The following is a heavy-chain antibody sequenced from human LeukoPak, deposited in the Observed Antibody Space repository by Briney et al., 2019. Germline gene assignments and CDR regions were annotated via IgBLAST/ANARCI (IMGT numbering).Heavy chain of an antibody. CDR2: IYHSGST. V-gene: IGHV4-30-2*01. D-gene: IGHD4-23*01. Sequence: PSETLSLTCTVSGGSISSGGYYWSWIRQPPGKGLEWIGYIYHSGSTYYNPSLKSRVTISVDRSKNQFSLKLSSVTAADTAVYYCARASSGGKLSWGQGTLVTVSS. CDR3: ARASSGGKLS. J-gene: IGHJ4*02. CDR1: GGSISSGGYY.